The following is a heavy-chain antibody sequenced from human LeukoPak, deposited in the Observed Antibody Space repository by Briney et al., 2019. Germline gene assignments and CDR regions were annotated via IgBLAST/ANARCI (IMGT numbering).Heavy chain of an antibody. J-gene: IGHJ6*03. CDR2: IYTSGST. Sequence: SGPTLVKPSETLSLTCTVSGGSISSHYWSWIRQPAGKGLEWIGRIYTSGSTNYNPSLKSRVTMSVDTSKNQFSLKLSSVTAADTAVYYCARNGETYYDILTGTEEDYYYYMDVWGKGTTVTVSS. D-gene: IGHD3-9*01. V-gene: IGHV4-4*07. CDR3: ARNGETYYDILTGTEEDYYYYMDV. CDR1: GGSISSHY.